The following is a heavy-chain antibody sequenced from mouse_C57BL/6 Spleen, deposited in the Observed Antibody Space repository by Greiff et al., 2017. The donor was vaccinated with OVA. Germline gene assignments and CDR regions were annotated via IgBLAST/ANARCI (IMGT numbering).Heavy chain of an antibody. CDR1: GYTFTSYT. Sequence: LQESGAELARPGASVKMSCKASGYTFTSYTMHWVKQRPGQGLEWIGYINPSSGYTKYNQKFKDKATLTADKSSSTAYMHLSSLTSEDSAVDYCARERGYSTPWFAYWGQGTLVTVSA. CDR3: ARERGYSTPWFAY. V-gene: IGHV1-4*01. CDR2: INPSSGYT. J-gene: IGHJ3*01. D-gene: IGHD2-5*01.